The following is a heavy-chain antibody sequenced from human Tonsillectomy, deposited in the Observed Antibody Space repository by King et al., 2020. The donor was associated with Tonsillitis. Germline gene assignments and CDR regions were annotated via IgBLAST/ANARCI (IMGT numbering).Heavy chain of an antibody. V-gene: IGHV3-30*18. J-gene: IGHJ4*02. Sequence: VQLVESGGGVVQPGRSLRLSCSASGFIFSSYGMHWVRQAPGKGLEWVAVISDDGNNKWYADSVKGRFTISRDNYKNTLYLQMDRLRAEDTAVFYCAKEDWRSSTSCFDHWGQGTLVTVSS. D-gene: IGHD2-2*01. CDR3: AKEDWRSSTSCFDH. CDR1: GFIFSSYG. CDR2: ISDDGNNK.